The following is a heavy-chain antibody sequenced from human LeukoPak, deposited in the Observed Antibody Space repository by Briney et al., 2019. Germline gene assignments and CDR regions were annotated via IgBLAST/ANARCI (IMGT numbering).Heavy chain of an antibody. CDR1: GYSIRRCYW. CDR2: ISYTGRI. Sequence: PSDTLSLTCAVPGYSIRRCYWWGWIRQPPGKGLEWIGYISYTGRIYYNTSLKSRVTMSGDASKKQFSLQLNSVTGVDTAVYYCARTVVGRGSYPYYFDDGGQGTLVTVSS. V-gene: IGHV4-28*05. J-gene: IGHJ4*02. CDR3: ARTVVGRGSYPYYFDD. D-gene: IGHD1-26*01.